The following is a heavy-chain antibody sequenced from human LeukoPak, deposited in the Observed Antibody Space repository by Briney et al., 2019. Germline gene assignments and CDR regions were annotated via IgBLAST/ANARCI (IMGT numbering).Heavy chain of an antibody. Sequence: GGSLRLSCAASGFTFSSFAMNWVRQAPGKGLEWVSSISGSGGSTYYADSVKGRFTISRDNSKSTLYLQMNSLRAEDTAVYYCAKAGGYSGYEHFDYWGQGTLVTVSS. CDR2: ISGSGGST. D-gene: IGHD5-12*01. J-gene: IGHJ4*02. V-gene: IGHV3-23*01. CDR1: GFTFSSFA. CDR3: AKAGGYSGYEHFDY.